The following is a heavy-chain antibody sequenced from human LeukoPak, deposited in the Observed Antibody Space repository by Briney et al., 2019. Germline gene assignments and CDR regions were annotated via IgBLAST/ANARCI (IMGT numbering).Heavy chain of an antibody. CDR3: ARDREVGYNDD. D-gene: IGHD3-10*01. J-gene: IGHJ4*02. CDR1: GFTFSSYA. CDR2: ISGSGGST. Sequence: GGSLRLSCAASGFTFSSYAMSWVRQAPGKGLEWVSAISGSGGSTYDADSVKGRITSSRDNSKNTLYLQMSSLRVEDTAVYFCARDREVGYNDDWSQGSLVTVSS. V-gene: IGHV3-23*01.